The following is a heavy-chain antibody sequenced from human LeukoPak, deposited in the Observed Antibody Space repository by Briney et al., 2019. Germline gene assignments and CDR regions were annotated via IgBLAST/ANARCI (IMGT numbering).Heavy chain of an antibody. CDR2: IKQDGSEK. J-gene: IGHJ5*02. V-gene: IGHV3-7*01. CDR3: AKDILNRFTGWFDP. Sequence: GGSLRLSCAASGFTFSSYWMSWVRQAPGKGLEWVANIKQDGSEKYYVDSVKGRFTISRDNAKNSLYLQMNSLRAEDTAVYYCAKDILNRFTGWFDPWGQGTLVTVSS. D-gene: IGHD2/OR15-2a*01. CDR1: GFTFSSYW.